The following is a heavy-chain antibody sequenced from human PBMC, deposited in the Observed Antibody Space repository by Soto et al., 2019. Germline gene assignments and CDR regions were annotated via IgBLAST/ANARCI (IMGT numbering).Heavy chain of an antibody. CDR3: ARGGTGTAARYRYYVDY. Sequence: QVQLQQWGAGLLKPSETLSLTCAVYGGSFSGYYWSWIRQPPGKGLEWIGEINHSGSTNYNPSLKSRVTISVDTSKNQFSLKLSSVTAADTAVYYCARGGTGTAARYRYYVDYWGQGTLVTVSS. D-gene: IGHD1-7*01. CDR1: GGSFSGYY. J-gene: IGHJ4*02. V-gene: IGHV4-34*01. CDR2: INHSGST.